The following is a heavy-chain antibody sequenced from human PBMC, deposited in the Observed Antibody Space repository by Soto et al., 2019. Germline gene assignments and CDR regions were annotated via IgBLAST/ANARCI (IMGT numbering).Heavy chain of an antibody. D-gene: IGHD1-1*01. V-gene: IGHV4-59*12. CDR1: GGSISSYY. Sequence: SETLSLTCTVSGGSISSYYWSWIRQPPGKGLEWIGYIYYSGSTNYNPSLKSRVTISVDTSKNQFSLKLSSVTAADTAVYYCARDPGDDAFDIWGQGTMVTVSS. CDR2: IYYSGST. CDR3: ARDPGDDAFDI. J-gene: IGHJ3*02.